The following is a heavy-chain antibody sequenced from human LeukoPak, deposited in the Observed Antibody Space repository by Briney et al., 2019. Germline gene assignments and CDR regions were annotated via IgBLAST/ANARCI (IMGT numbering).Heavy chain of an antibody. CDR1: GYTFTIYA. Sequence: ASVKVSFTASGYTFTIYAMNWVRQAPGQGLEWMGWINTNTGNPTYAQGFTGRFVFSLDTSVSTAYLQISSLKAEDTAVYYCARDQSPLYGDYWFPPQYWGQGTLVTVSS. J-gene: IGHJ4*02. CDR2: INTNTGNP. CDR3: ARDQSPLYGDYWFPPQY. V-gene: IGHV7-4-1*02. D-gene: IGHD4-17*01.